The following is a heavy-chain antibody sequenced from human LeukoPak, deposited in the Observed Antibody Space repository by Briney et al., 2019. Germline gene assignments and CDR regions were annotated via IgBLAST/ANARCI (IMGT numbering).Heavy chain of an antibody. D-gene: IGHD6-13*01. CDR2: ISAQNGNT. Sequence: ASVKVSCKSSGYMFTSHGIHWLRQAPGQGLEWMGWISAQNGNTNYAQKFQGRVTMTEDTSTDTAYMELSSLRSEDTAVYYCATVWRDQLAIDYWGQGTLVTVSS. CDR3: ATVWRDQLAIDY. CDR1: GYMFTSHG. J-gene: IGHJ4*02. V-gene: IGHV1-18*01.